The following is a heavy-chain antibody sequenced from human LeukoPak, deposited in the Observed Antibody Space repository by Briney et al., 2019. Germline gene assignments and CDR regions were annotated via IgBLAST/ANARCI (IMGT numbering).Heavy chain of an antibody. CDR1: GGSISSYY. J-gene: IGHJ5*02. Sequence: PSETLSLTCTVSGGSISSYYWSWIRQPAGKGLEWIGRIYTSGSTNYNPSLKSRVTISVDTSKNQFSLKLSSVTAADTAVYYCARDLNIAAAGRGDWFDPWGQGTLVTVSS. CDR2: IYTSGST. D-gene: IGHD6-13*01. V-gene: IGHV4-4*07. CDR3: ARDLNIAAAGRGDWFDP.